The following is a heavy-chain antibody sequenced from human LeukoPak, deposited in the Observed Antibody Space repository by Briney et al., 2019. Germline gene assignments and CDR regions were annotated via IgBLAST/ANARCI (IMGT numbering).Heavy chain of an antibody. CDR1: GFIFNNYW. V-gene: IGHV3-74*03. J-gene: IGHJ4*02. Sequence: GGSLRLSCAASGFIFNNYWMYWVRQVPGKGVWWVSRINSDGSRTTYADSVKGRFTISRDNAKNTLYLQMNSLRAEDTAVYYCARGPLSSSWTGFDYWGQGTLVTVSS. D-gene: IGHD6-13*01. CDR3: ARGPLSSSWTGFDY. CDR2: INSDGSRT.